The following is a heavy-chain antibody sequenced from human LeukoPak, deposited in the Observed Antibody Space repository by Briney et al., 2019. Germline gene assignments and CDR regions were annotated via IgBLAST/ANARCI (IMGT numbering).Heavy chain of an antibody. V-gene: IGHV3-23*01. CDR2: ISGSGDST. Sequence: PGGSLRLSCAASGFTFSSYAMSWVRQAPGKGLEWVSAISGSGDSTYYADSVKGRFTISRDNSKNTLYLQMNGLRAEDTAVYYCEKVPHDYGDYGPWWYHFDYWGQGTLVTVSS. D-gene: IGHD4-17*01. CDR3: EKVPHDYGDYGPWWYHFDY. J-gene: IGHJ4*02. CDR1: GFTFSSYA.